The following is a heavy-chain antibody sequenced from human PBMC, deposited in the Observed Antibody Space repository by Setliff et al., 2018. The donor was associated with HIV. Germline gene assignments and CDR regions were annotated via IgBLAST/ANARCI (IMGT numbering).Heavy chain of an antibody. CDR2: IRNKPYGGTT. CDR3: TRDQGLVGATYFDY. J-gene: IGHJ4*02. Sequence: GGSLRLSCTASGFTFGDYAMSWVRQAPGKGLEWVGFIRNKPYGGTTEYAASVKGRFTISRDDSKSIAYLQMNSPKTEDTAVYYCTRDQGLVGATYFDYWGQGTLVTVSS. V-gene: IGHV3-49*04. D-gene: IGHD1-26*01. CDR1: GFTFGDYA.